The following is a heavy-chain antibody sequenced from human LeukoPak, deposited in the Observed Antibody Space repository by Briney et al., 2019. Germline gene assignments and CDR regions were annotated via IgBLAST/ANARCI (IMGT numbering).Heavy chain of an antibody. CDR3: ANFLTQGGNYYDSSGYYQSEDY. Sequence: PGGSLRLSCAASGFTLSSYGMHWVRQAPGKGLEWVAFIRYDGSNKYYADSVKGRFTISRDNSKNTLYLQMNSLRAEDTAVYYCANFLTQGGNYYDSSGYYQSEDYWGQGTLVTVSS. V-gene: IGHV3-30*02. CDR2: IRYDGSNK. J-gene: IGHJ4*02. D-gene: IGHD3-22*01. CDR1: GFTLSSYG.